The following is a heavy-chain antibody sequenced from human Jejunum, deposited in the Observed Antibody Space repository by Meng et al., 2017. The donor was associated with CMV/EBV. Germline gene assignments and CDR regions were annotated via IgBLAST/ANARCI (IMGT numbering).Heavy chain of an antibody. D-gene: IGHD2-15*01. CDR3: ARLSDS. J-gene: IGHJ4*02. CDR1: GFAFGSHS. CDR2: ITDSSGNA. Sequence: SLSLSCSSSGFAFGSHSMNGVRRAPGKGLTWVASITDSSGNAYYADSVKGRFTISRDNSKNTLYLQMTSLRADDTAVYYCARLSDSWGQGTLVTVSS. V-gene: IGHV3-23*01.